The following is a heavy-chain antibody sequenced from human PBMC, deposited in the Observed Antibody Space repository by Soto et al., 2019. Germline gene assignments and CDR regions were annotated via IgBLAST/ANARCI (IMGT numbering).Heavy chain of an antibody. J-gene: IGHJ6*02. CDR1: GGSISSSNW. D-gene: IGHD6-6*01. Sequence: QVQLQESGPGLVKPSGTLSLTCAVSGGSISSSNWWSWVRQPPGKGLEWIGEIYHSGSTNYNPSLKSRATISVDKSKNQFSLKLSSVTAADTAVYYCAREGDSSSSPYYYYGMDVWGQGTTVTVSS. CDR2: IYHSGST. V-gene: IGHV4-4*02. CDR3: AREGDSSSSPYYYYGMDV.